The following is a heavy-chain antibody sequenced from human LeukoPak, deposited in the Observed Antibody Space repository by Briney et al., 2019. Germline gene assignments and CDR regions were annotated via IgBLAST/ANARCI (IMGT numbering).Heavy chain of an antibody. CDR1: GGSISSGGYY. CDR2: IYYSGST. Sequence: TSQTLSLTCTVSGGSISSGGYYWSWIRQHPGKGLEWIGYIYYSGSTYYNPSHKSRVTISVDTSKNQFSLKLSSVTAADTAVYXXXXXXXXXNSGYDYWGQGTLVTVSS. V-gene: IGHV4-31*03. D-gene: IGHD5-12*01. J-gene: IGHJ4*02. CDR3: XXXXXXXNSGYDY.